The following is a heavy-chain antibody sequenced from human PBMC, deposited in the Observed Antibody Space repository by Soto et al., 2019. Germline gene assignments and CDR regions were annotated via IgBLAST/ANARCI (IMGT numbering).Heavy chain of an antibody. J-gene: IGHJ6*02. CDR2: MNPINGAA. CDR1: GYDFTAYD. D-gene: IGHD6-13*01. CDR3: GRGPSPRAPAGGTPYYYAMDV. Sequence: ASVKVSCKASGYDFTAYDINWVRQASGQGLEWMGWMNPINGAAGSARRFQGRVSMARNTATGTAYLELTCLRPDDSAVYYCGRGPSPRAPAGGTPYYYAMDVWGQGTTVTVSS. V-gene: IGHV1-8*02.